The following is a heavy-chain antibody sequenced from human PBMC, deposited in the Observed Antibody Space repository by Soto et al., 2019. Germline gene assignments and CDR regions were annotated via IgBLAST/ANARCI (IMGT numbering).Heavy chain of an antibody. D-gene: IGHD1-26*01. Sequence: QVHLVESGGGVVQPGRSLRLSCAASGFSFSTYGMHWVRQAPGKGLEWVAFISNDGSNKYYADSVKGRFTISRDNSKNTRYMQMNSLRAEDTAVYYYAIGFGNYWAFDYWGQGPLVTVSS. CDR2: ISNDGSNK. CDR1: GFSFSTYG. J-gene: IGHJ4*02. V-gene: IGHV3-30*03. CDR3: AIGFGNYWAFDY.